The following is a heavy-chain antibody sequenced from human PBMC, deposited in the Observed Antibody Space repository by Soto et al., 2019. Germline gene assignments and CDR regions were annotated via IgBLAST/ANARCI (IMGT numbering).Heavy chain of an antibody. CDR3: VKDEGIEAMDV. CDR1: GFTFSRNT. CDR2: ITSSGSYV. D-gene: IGHD3-3*02. V-gene: IGHV3-21*01. Sequence: GGSLTLSCVTSGFTFSRNTMNWVRQAPGKGLEWVASITSSGSYVYYADSVKGRSSASRDNAKNSLSLQMDSLRPDDTAIYFCVKDEGIEAMDVWGQGTTVTVSS. J-gene: IGHJ6*02.